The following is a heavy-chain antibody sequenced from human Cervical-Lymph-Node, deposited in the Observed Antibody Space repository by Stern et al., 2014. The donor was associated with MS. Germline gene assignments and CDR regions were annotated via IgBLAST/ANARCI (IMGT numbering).Heavy chain of an antibody. CDR1: GGSISSGGYT. CDR3: ARVTPGDWFDP. Sequence: QLQLQESGSGLVKPSQTLSLTCAVSGGSISSGGYTWSWIRQPPGKGLEWIGYIYNSGSTYYNTSLKSRVTISVDRSKTQFSLKRSSVTAADTAVYYCARVTPGDWFDPWGQGTLVTVSS. CDR2: IYNSGST. J-gene: IGHJ5*02. V-gene: IGHV4-30-2*01. D-gene: IGHD2-8*02.